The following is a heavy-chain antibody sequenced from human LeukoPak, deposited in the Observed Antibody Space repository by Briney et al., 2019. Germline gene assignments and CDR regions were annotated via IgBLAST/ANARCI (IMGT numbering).Heavy chain of an antibody. CDR3: ARTNINWNDV. V-gene: IGHV1-69*05. J-gene: IGHJ5*02. CDR2: IIPIFGTA. CDR1: GGTFSSYA. D-gene: IGHD2-8*01. Sequence: SVKVSCKVSGGTFSSYAISWVRQAPGQGLEWMGRIIPIFGTANYAQKFQGRVTITTDESTSTAYMEPSSLRSEDTAVYYCARTNINWNDVWGQGTLVTVSS.